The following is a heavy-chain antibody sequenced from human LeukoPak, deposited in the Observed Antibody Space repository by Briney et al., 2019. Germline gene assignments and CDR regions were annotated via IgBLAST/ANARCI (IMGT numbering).Heavy chain of an antibody. CDR3: ARGAWSGSYLGAFDI. Sequence: GGSLRLSCAASGFTFSSYEMNWGRQAPGKGLEWVSYIRSSGNTIYYADSVKGRFTISRDNARNSLYLQMNSLRAEDTAVYYCARGAWSGSYLGAFDIWGQGTIVTVSS. J-gene: IGHJ3*02. CDR1: GFTFSSYE. V-gene: IGHV3-48*03. D-gene: IGHD3-3*01. CDR2: IRSSGNTI.